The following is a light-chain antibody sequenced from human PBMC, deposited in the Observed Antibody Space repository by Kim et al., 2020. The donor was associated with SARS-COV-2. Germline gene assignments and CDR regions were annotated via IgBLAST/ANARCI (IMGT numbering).Light chain of an antibody. CDR2: SNN. J-gene: IGLJ2*01. Sequence: GQRVTISWSGSGSKVVSKFVYWYQQYPGTAPKSLIYSNNQRPSAVPDRFSASKSGTSAFLAISGLRSEDEADYFCAAWDDSLNGVVIGGGTQLTVL. V-gene: IGLV1-47*01. CDR1: GSKVVSKF. CDR3: AAWDDSLNGVV.